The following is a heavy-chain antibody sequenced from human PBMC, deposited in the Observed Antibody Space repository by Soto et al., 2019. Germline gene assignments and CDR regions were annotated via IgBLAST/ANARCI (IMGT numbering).Heavy chain of an antibody. J-gene: IGHJ5*02. D-gene: IGHD2-2*01. CDR1: DYTFTSYG. V-gene: IGHV1-18*01. Sequence: QVQLVQSGAEVKKPGASVKVSCKASDYTFTSYGISWVRQAPGQGLEWMGWISAYNGNTNYAQKLQGRVTMTTDTSTSTAYMELRSLRSDDTAVYYCARDPLGVVPAAYNWFDPWGQGTLVTVSS. CDR3: ARDPLGVVPAAYNWFDP. CDR2: ISAYNGNT.